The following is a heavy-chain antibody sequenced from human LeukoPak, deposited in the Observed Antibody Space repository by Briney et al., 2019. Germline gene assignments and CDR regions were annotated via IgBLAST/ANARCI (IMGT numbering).Heavy chain of an antibody. D-gene: IGHD6-19*01. CDR3: ARDPSGSGWSLSD. Sequence: GGSLRLSCAASGFTFSSYWMNWARQAPGKGLEWVASINHNGNGNYYVDSVKGRFTISRDNAKNSLYLQMSNLRAEDTAVYFCARDPSGSGWSLSDWGQGTPVTVSS. J-gene: IGHJ4*02. CDR2: INHNGNGN. V-gene: IGHV3-7*03. CDR1: GFTFSSYW.